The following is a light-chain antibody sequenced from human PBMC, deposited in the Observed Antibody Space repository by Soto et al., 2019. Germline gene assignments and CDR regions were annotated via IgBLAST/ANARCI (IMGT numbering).Light chain of an antibody. CDR2: GVT. Sequence: QSALTQPASVSGSPGQSITISCTGTSSDVGGYNYVSWYQQHPGKAPKVIIYGVTHRPSGVSNRFSGSKSVNTASLTISGLQAEDEADYYCCSYPTTNTLVFGGGTKLTVL. V-gene: IGLV2-14*01. CDR3: CSYPTTNTLV. J-gene: IGLJ2*01. CDR1: SSDVGGYNY.